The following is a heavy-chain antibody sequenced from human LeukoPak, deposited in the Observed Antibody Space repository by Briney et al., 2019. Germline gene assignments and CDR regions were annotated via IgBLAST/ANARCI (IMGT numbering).Heavy chain of an antibody. CDR2: MNPNSGNT. CDR1: GYTFTSYD. J-gene: IGHJ4*02. Sequence: AAVKVSCKASGYTFTSYDINWVRQATGQGLEWMGWMNPNSGNTGYAQKFQGRVTITRNPSISTAYMELSSLRSEDTAVYYCARLGSYYGSYWGQGTLVTVSS. D-gene: IGHD1-26*01. V-gene: IGHV1-8*01. CDR3: ARLGSYYGSY.